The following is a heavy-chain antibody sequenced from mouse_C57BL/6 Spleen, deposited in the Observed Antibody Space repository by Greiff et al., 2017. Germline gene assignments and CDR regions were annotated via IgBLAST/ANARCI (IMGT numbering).Heavy chain of an antibody. J-gene: IGHJ1*03. V-gene: IGHV1-22*01. D-gene: IGHD1-1*01. Sequence: VQLKESGPELVKPGASVKMSCKASGYTFTDYNMHWVKQSHGKSLEWIGYINPNNGGTSYNQKFKGKATLTVNKSSSTAYMELRSLTSEDSAVYYCARDYYYGSGYFDVWGTGTTVTVSS. CDR2: INPNNGGT. CDR1: GYTFTDYN. CDR3: ARDYYYGSGYFDV.